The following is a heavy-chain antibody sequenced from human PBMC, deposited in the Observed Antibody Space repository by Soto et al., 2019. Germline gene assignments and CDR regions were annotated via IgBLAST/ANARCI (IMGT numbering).Heavy chain of an antibody. CDR1: GGSFSSYF. J-gene: IGHJ4*02. V-gene: IGHV4-59*01. D-gene: IGHD6-19*01. CDR3: VRDLVAVQRAFDY. CDR2: VNYSGTN. Sequence: SVTLSLPCTASGGSFSSYFYIWVRQPPGKGLEWIASVNYSGTNVYNPSFKSRVTISADTSKTQFSLNLRSSPAADPAVYYFVRDLVAVQRAFDYWGRGTLVTVSS.